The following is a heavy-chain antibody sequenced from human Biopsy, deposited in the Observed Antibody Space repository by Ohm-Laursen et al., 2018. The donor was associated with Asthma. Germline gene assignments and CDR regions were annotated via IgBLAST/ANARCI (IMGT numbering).Heavy chain of an antibody. J-gene: IGHJ4*02. CDR1: GFTVSRDP. CDR2: VKGDGRRT. V-gene: IGHV3-74*01. CDR3: SRDRGESGYDFGRYDY. D-gene: IGHD5-12*01. Sequence: LSLTCATSGFTVSRDPMFWVRQAPGKGLEWVSRVKGDGRRTSYADSVKGRFTISRDNAKNSLYLQMNSLRAEDTAVYYCSRDRGESGYDFGRYDYWGQGTLVTVSS.